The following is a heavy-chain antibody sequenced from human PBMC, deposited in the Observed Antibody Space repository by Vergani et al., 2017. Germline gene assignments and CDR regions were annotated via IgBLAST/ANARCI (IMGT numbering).Heavy chain of an antibody. D-gene: IGHD4-17*01. Sequence: QVQLQESGPGLVKPSETLSLTCTVSGGSISSYYWSWIRQPPGKGLEWIGYIYYSGSTNYNPSPKSRVTISVDTSKNQFSLKLSSVTAANTAVYYCARGGDSPDYWGQGTLVTVSS. CDR1: GGSISSYY. CDR3: ARGGDSPDY. J-gene: IGHJ4*02. V-gene: IGHV4-59*01. CDR2: IYYSGST.